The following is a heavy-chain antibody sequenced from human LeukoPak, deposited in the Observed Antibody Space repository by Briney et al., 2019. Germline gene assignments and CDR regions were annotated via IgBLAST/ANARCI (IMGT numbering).Heavy chain of an antibody. Sequence: KPSETLSLTCAVYGGSFSGYYWSWIRQPPGKGLEGMGEINHSVSTNYNPSLKSRVTISVDTSKNQCSLKLSSVTAADTAVYYCARGRAYFDWGQGTLVTVSS. CDR1: GGSFSGYY. J-gene: IGHJ4*02. CDR3: ARGRAYFD. CDR2: INHSVST. D-gene: IGHD3-9*01. V-gene: IGHV4-34*01.